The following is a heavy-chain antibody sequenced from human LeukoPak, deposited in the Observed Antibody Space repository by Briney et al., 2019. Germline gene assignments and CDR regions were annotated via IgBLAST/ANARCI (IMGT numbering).Heavy chain of an antibody. V-gene: IGHV4-31*03. CDR3: ARVTTAAWSDP. CDR1: GGSISSGGYY. J-gene: IGHJ5*02. CDR2: IHKSGST. Sequence: SETLSLTCTVSGGSISSGGYYWSWIRQHPGQGLEWIGYIHKSGSTYYNPSLESRVTIPVDTSKNQFSLKLRSVTAADTAMYYCARVTTAAWSDPWGHGTPVTVSS. D-gene: IGHD4-11*01.